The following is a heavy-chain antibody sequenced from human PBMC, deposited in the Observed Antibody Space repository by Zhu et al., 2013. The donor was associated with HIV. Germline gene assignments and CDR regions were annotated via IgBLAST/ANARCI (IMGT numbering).Heavy chain of an antibody. D-gene: IGHD2-21*02. CDR1: GGTFSSYA. Sequence: QVQLVQSGAEVKKPGSSVKVSCKASGGTFSSYAISWVRQAPGQGLEWMGGIIPIFGTANYAQKFQGRVTITADESTSTAYMELSSLRSEDTAVYYCARAGGVVTAIHYYYYGMDVWGQGTTVTVSS. V-gene: IGHV1-69*01. J-gene: IGHJ6*02. CDR2: IIPIFGTA. CDR3: ARAGGVVTAIHYYYYGMDV.